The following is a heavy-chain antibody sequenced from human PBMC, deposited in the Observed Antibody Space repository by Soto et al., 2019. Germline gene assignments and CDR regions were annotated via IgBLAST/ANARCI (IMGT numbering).Heavy chain of an antibody. CDR3: ASAGSSGWYNWFDP. D-gene: IGHD6-19*01. CDR2: TYYRSKWYN. Sequence: SRTLERRFGIARGSGSWKNDSWKLVRASPSRGLEWLGRTYYRSKWYNDYAVSVKSRITINPDTSKNQFSLQLNSVTPEDTAVYYCASAGSSGWYNWFDPWGQGTLVTVSS. CDR1: RGSGSWKNDS. J-gene: IGHJ5*02. V-gene: IGHV6-1*01.